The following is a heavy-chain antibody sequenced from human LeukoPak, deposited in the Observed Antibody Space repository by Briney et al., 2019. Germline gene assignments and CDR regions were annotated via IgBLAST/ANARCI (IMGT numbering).Heavy chain of an antibody. CDR1: GGSFSGYY. J-gene: IGHJ4*02. V-gene: IGHV4-34*01. Sequence: SETLSLTCAVYGGSFSGYYWSWIRQPPGKGLEWIGEINHSGSTNYNPSLKSRVTISVDTSKNQFSLKLSSVTAADTAVYYCASGTDTTRLLWGQGTLVTVSS. D-gene: IGHD1-1*01. CDR3: ASGTDTTRLL. CDR2: INHSGST.